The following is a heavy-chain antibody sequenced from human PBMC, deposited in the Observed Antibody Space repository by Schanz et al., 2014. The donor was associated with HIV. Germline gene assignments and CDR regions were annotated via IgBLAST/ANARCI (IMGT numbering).Heavy chain of an antibody. Sequence: QVPLVESGGGVVQPGRSLRLSCAASRFTFSSYGMHWVRQAPGKGLEWVAIIWNDGSNKYYADSVKGRFTISRDNSKNTLYLQMNSLRAEDTAVYYCARGEAITSYYYYYGMDVWGQGTTVTVSS. V-gene: IGHV3-33*01. J-gene: IGHJ6*02. CDR3: ARGEAITSYYYYYGMDV. CDR1: RFTFSSYG. CDR2: IWNDGSNK. D-gene: IGHD1-20*01.